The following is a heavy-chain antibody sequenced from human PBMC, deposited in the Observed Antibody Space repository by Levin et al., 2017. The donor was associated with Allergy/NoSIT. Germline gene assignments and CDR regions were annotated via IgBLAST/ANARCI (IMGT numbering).Heavy chain of an antibody. CDR2: ISGSGGST. J-gene: IGHJ5*02. V-gene: IGHV3-23*01. CDR1: GFTFSSYA. CDR3: AKDKGGSTYYDFWSGSEA. D-gene: IGHD3-3*01. Sequence: GGSLRLSCAASGFTFSSYAMSWVRQAPGKGLEWVSAISGSGGSTYYADSVKGRFTISRDNSKNTLYLQMNSLRAEDTAVYYCAKDKGGSTYYDFWSGSEAWGQGTLVTVSS.